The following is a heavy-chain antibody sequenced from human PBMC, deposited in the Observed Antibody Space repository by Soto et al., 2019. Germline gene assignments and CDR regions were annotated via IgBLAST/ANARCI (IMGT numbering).Heavy chain of an antibody. V-gene: IGHV3-74*01. CDR1: GISLSAYW. CDR2: INEDGRST. CDR3: ARGWVERLPRQPPSDY. J-gene: IGHJ4*02. Sequence: EVQLVVSGGGLVQPGGSLRLSCAASGISLSAYWMHWVRQVPGKGLEWIARINEDGRSTSYMDSVKGRFTISRDNARDTLYLQMNSLRLEDTAVYYCARGWVERLPRQPPSDYWGQGTLVTVSS. D-gene: IGHD3-3*01.